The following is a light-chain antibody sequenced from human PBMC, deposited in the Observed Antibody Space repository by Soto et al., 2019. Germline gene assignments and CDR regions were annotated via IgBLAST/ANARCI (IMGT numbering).Light chain of an antibody. V-gene: IGKV3-20*01. CDR1: QTVTSYY. CDR3: QQYGDSPGT. J-gene: IGKJ1*01. Sequence: EIVLTQSPGTLSLSPGERATLSCRASQTVTSYYLAWYQQRPGQAPSLLIDGASNTATGIPDRFSGRGSGTDFTLTISRLEPEDFAVYYCQQYGDSPGTFGQGTKVDIK. CDR2: GAS.